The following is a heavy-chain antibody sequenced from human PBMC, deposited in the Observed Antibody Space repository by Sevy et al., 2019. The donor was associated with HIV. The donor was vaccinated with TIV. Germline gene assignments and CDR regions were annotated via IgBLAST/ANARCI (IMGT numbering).Heavy chain of an antibody. CDR1: GGSISSYY. V-gene: IGHV4-59*01. CDR2: VYYSGST. CDR3: ARDSRNAFDI. Sequence: SETLSLTCTVSGGSISSYYWSWIRRPPAKGLEWIGYVYYSGSTNYNPSLKSRVTISVDTSKNQFSLKLSSVTAADTAVYYCARDSRNAFDIWGQGTMVTVSS. J-gene: IGHJ3*02.